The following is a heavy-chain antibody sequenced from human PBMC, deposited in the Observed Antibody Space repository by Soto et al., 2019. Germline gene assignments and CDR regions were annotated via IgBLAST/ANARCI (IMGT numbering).Heavy chain of an antibody. CDR3: ARLVGAYDSYFDH. J-gene: IGHJ4*02. Sequence: GESLKISCKASGYDFARAWIGWVRQLPGKGLDWLGIIYPGDSETRYSPSFRGQVTFSVDMSISTAYLQLSSLKTSDIAIYYCARLVGAYDSYFDHWGQGTRVTVSS. V-gene: IGHV5-51*01. D-gene: IGHD5-12*01. CDR2: IYPGDSET. CDR1: GYDFARAW.